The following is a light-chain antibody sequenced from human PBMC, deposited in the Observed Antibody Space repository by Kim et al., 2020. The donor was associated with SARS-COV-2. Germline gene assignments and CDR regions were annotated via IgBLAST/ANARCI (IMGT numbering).Light chain of an antibody. Sequence: ELTQPPSASETPGQRVTISCSGSGSNIGTNTVNWYQQLPGTAPKLLIYYNDQRPSGVPDRFSGSKSGTSASLAISGLQSEDEGDYHCAAWDDNLKAVVFGGGTQLTVL. J-gene: IGLJ2*01. CDR1: GSNIGTNT. CDR3: AAWDDNLKAVV. V-gene: IGLV1-44*01. CDR2: YND.